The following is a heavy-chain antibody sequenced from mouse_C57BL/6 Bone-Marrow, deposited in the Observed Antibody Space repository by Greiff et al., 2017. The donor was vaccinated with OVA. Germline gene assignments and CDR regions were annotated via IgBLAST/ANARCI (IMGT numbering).Heavy chain of an antibody. J-gene: IGHJ4*01. Sequence: QVQLQQSGPELVKPGASVKISCKASGYAFSSSWMNWVKQRPGKGLEWIGRIYPGDGDTNYNGKFKGKATLTAYKSSSTAYMQLSSLTSEDSAVYFCARRGALGPMDYWGQGTSVTVSS. CDR1: GYAFSSSW. D-gene: IGHD4-1*01. CDR3: ARRGALGPMDY. CDR2: IYPGDGDT. V-gene: IGHV1-82*01.